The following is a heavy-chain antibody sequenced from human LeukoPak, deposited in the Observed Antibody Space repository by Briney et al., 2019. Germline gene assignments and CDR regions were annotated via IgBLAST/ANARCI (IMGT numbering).Heavy chain of an antibody. V-gene: IGHV4-34*01. D-gene: IGHD6-6*01. CDR2: INHSGST. Sequence: SETLSLTCAVYGGSFSGYYWSWTRQPPGKGLEWIGEINHSGSTNYNPSLKSRVTISVDTSKNQFSLKLSSVTAADTAVYYCARGRMIAARFDYWGQGTLVTVSS. CDR3: ARGRMIAARFDY. CDR1: GGSFSGYY. J-gene: IGHJ4*02.